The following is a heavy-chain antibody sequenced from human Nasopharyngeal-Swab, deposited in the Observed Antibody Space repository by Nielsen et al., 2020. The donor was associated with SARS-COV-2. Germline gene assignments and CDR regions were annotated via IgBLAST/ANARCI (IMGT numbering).Heavy chain of an antibody. J-gene: IGHJ6*02. CDR2: ISGSGGST. CDR3: AKALYDFWYYYGMDV. CDR1: GFTFSDYY. D-gene: IGHD3-3*01. V-gene: IGHV3-23*01. Sequence: GESLKISCSASGFTFSDYYMSWIRQAPGKGLEWVSAISGSGGSTYYADSVKGRFTISRDNSKNTLYLQMNSLRAEDTAVYYCAKALYDFWYYYGMDVWGQGTTVTVSS.